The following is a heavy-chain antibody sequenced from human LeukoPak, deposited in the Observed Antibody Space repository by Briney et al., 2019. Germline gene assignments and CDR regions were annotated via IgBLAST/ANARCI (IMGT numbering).Heavy chain of an antibody. V-gene: IGHV3-9*01. CDR1: GFTFDDYA. J-gene: IGHJ6*03. Sequence: PGRSLRLSCAGSGFTFDDYAMHWVRQTPGKGLEWVSGISWNSGNIAYADFVGGRFTISRDNAKNSLSLQMNSLSDEDTAVYHCAKDAYGGATFFYYMDVWGKGTTVTVSS. CDR3: AKDAYGGATFFYYMDV. D-gene: IGHD2/OR15-2a*01. CDR2: ISWNSGNI.